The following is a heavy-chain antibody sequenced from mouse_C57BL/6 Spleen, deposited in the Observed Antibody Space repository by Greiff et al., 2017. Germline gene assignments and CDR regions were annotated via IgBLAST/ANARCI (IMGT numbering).Heavy chain of an antibody. CDR2: IDPEDGET. Sequence: VQLQQSGAELVKPGASVKLSCTASGFNIKDYYMHWVKQRTEQGLEWLGRIDPEDGETKYAPKLQGKATITADKSSNTASLQLSSLTSEDTAVYYCAREGDGGFADWGQGTLVTVSA. CDR3: AREGDGGFAD. D-gene: IGHD3-3*01. CDR1: GFNIKDYY. J-gene: IGHJ3*01. V-gene: IGHV14-2*01.